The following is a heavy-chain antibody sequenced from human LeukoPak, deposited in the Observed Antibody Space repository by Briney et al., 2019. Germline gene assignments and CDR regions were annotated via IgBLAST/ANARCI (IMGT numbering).Heavy chain of an antibody. D-gene: IGHD6-6*01. V-gene: IGHV3-30-3*01. CDR1: GFTFSSYA. Sequence: GGSLRLSCAASGFTFSSYAMHWVRQAPGKGLEWVVVISYDGSNKYYADSVKGRFTISRDNSKNTLYLQMNSLRAEDTAVYYCATDLDSSSSPIDYWGQGTLVTVSS. J-gene: IGHJ4*02. CDR3: ATDLDSSSSPIDY. CDR2: ISYDGSNK.